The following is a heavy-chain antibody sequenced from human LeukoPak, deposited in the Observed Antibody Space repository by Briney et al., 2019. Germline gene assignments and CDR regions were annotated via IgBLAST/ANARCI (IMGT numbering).Heavy chain of an antibody. V-gene: IGHV3-23*01. CDR3: AKQGDRAYFDY. Sequence: GGSLRLSCAASGFTFSTYGMNWVRQAPGEGLEWVSDISGSGGKTQYADSVKGRFTMSRDNSKNTLYLQMSSLRVKDTAIYYCAKQGDRAYFDYWGQGTLVTVSS. D-gene: IGHD3-10*01. J-gene: IGHJ4*02. CDR2: ISGSGGKT. CDR1: GFTFSTYG.